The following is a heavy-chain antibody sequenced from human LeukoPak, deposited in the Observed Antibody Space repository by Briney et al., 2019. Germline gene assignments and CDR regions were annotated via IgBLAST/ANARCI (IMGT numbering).Heavy chain of an antibody. CDR2: IYYSGNT. CDR1: GGSISSYY. CDR3: AREYGDLDY. D-gene: IGHD4-17*01. J-gene: IGHJ4*02. V-gene: IGHV4-59*12. Sequence: SETLSLTCTVSGGSISSYYWSWIRQPPGKGLEWIGYIYYSGNTNHNPSLKSRVTMSVDTSNNQFSLKLTSVSAADTAVYYCAREYGDLDYWGQGTLVTVSS.